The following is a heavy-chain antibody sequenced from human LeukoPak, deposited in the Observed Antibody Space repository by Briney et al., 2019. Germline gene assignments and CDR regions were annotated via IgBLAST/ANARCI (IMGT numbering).Heavy chain of an antibody. J-gene: IGHJ4*02. V-gene: IGHV4-31*03. CDR3: ERVTPYSSSSYDY. Sequence: PSETLSLTCTVSGGSISSGGYYWSWIRQHPGKGLGWIGYIYYSGSTYYNPSLKSRVTISVDTSKYQFSLTLSSVTAADAAVDYYERVTPYSSSSYDYWGQGTLVTVSS. D-gene: IGHD6-6*01. CDR1: GGSISSGGYY. CDR2: IYYSGST.